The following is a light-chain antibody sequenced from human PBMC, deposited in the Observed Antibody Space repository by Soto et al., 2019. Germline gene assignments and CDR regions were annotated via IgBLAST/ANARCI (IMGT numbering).Light chain of an antibody. CDR2: GAS. CDR1: QSVSSY. J-gene: IGKJ5*01. Sequence: EIVLTQSPGTLSLSPGERATLSCRASQSVSSYLAWYQQKPGQAPRLLIYGASTRATDIPDRFSGSGSGTDFTLTISRLEPEDFAVYYCQQYGSSPITFGQGTRLEIK. V-gene: IGKV3-20*01. CDR3: QQYGSSPIT.